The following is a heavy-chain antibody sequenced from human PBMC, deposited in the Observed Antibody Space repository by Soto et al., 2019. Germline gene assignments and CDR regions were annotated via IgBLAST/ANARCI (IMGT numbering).Heavy chain of an antibody. CDR2: IYYSGGT. CDR1: GGSISSGGYY. CDR3: ARFRGYCSSTSCFDFDY. V-gene: IGHV4-31*03. D-gene: IGHD2-2*01. Sequence: QVQLQESGPGLVKPSQTLSLTCTVSGGSISSGGYYWSWIRQHPGKGLEWIGYIYYSGGTYYNPSLKSRVTISVDTSKNQFSLKLSSVTAADTAVYYCARFRGYCSSTSCFDFDYWGQGTLVTVSS. J-gene: IGHJ4*02.